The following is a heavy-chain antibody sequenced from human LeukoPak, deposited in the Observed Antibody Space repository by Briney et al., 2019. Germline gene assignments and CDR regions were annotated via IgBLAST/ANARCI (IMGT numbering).Heavy chain of an antibody. CDR2: ISGSGGST. CDR3: AISPDYGDYGRDY. J-gene: IGHJ4*02. V-gene: IGHV3-23*01. D-gene: IGHD4-17*01. CDR1: GFTFSSYA. Sequence: GSLRLSCAASGFTFSSYAMSWVRQAPGKGLEWVSAISGSGGSTYYADSVKGRFTISRDNSKSTLYLQMNSLRAEDTAVYYCAISPDYGDYGRDYWGQGTLVTVSS.